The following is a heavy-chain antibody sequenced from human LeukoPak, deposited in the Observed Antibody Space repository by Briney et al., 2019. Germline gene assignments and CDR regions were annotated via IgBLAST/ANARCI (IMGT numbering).Heavy chain of an antibody. Sequence: SVKVSCKASGGTFSSYAISWVRQAPGQGLEWMGRIIPILGIANYAQKFQGRVTITADKSTSTAYMELSSLRSEDTAVYYCARAMITSDLALSYDYWGQGTLVTVSP. CDR3: ARAMITSDLALSYDY. CDR2: IIPILGIA. V-gene: IGHV1-69*04. CDR1: GGTFSSYA. J-gene: IGHJ4*02. D-gene: IGHD3-16*01.